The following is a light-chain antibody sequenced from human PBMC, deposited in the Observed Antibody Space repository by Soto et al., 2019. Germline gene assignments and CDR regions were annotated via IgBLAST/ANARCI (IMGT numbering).Light chain of an antibody. J-gene: IGKJ4*01. CDR3: HQFDSSPLT. Sequence: EIVLTQSPGTLSLSPGERATLSCRASQSVSSSYLAWYQQKPGQAPRLLIYGASSRATGIPDRFSGSGSGTDCSLTISRMEPEDFALNYCHQFDSSPLTFAGGTKVEIK. V-gene: IGKV3-20*01. CDR1: QSVSSSY. CDR2: GAS.